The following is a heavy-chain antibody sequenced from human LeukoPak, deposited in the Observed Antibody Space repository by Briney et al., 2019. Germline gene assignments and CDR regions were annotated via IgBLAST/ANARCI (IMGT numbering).Heavy chain of an antibody. J-gene: IGHJ5*02. CDR1: GFTVSSNY. CDR2: IYSGGST. CDR3: ARVVWGNWFDP. D-gene: IGHD3-16*01. V-gene: IGHV3-53*01. Sequence: QPGGSLRLSCAASGFTVSSNYMSWVRQAPEKGLEWVSVIYSGGSTYYADSVKGRFTISRDNSKNTLYLQMNSLRAEDTAVYYCARVVWGNWFDPWGQGTLVTVSS.